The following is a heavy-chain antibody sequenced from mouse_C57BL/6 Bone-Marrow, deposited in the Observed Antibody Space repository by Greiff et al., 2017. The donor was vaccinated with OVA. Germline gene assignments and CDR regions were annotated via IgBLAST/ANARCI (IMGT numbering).Heavy chain of an antibody. CDR1: GFTFSDYG. D-gene: IGHD1-1*01. Sequence: EVQLVESGGGLVKPGGSLKLSCAASGFTFSDYGMHWVRQAPEKGLEWVAYISSGSSTIYYADTVKGRFTISRDNAKNTLFLQMTSLRSEDTAMYYCGRYYYGSPWFAYWGQGTLVTVSA. CDR3: GRYYYGSPWFAY. CDR2: ISSGSSTI. V-gene: IGHV5-17*01. J-gene: IGHJ3*01.